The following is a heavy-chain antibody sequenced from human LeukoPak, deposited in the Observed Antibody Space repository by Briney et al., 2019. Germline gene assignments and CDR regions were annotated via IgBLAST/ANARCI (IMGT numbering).Heavy chain of an antibody. V-gene: IGHV3-21*01. Sequence: GGSLRLSCAASGFTFSSSNMNWVRRAPGKGLDWVSSISSSGSYIYYADSVKGRFTISRGNAKNSLYLQMNSLRAEDTAVYYCARGSGYYYDTRGVDYWGQGTLVTVSS. J-gene: IGHJ4*02. D-gene: IGHD3-22*01. CDR2: ISSSGSYI. CDR1: GFTFSSSN. CDR3: ARGSGYYYDTRGVDY.